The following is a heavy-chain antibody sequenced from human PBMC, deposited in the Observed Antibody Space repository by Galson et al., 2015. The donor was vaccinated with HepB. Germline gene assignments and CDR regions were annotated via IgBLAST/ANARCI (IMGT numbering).Heavy chain of an antibody. J-gene: IGHJ3*02. Sequence: LSLTCTVSGGSISISSYYWSWIRQPPGKGLEWIGYIYYSGSTNYNPSLKSRVTISVDTSKNQFSLKLSSVTAADTAVYYCARVWDRVSSTHAFDIWGQGTMVTVSS. CDR2: IYYSGST. D-gene: IGHD6-13*01. V-gene: IGHV4-61*01. CDR1: GGSISISSYY. CDR3: ARVWDRVSSTHAFDI.